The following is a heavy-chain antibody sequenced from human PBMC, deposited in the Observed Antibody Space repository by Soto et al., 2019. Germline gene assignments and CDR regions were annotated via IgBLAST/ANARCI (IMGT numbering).Heavy chain of an antibody. Sequence: VTVSCQASGGTFSSYASSWVRQAPGQGREWMGGIIPIFGTANYAQKFQGRVTITADESTSTAYMELSSLRSEDTAVYYCARGVSRITIFGVVTHDAFDIWGQGTMVTVSS. CDR1: GGTFSSYA. J-gene: IGHJ3*02. D-gene: IGHD3-3*01. CDR3: ARGVSRITIFGVVTHDAFDI. V-gene: IGHV1-69*13. CDR2: IIPIFGTA.